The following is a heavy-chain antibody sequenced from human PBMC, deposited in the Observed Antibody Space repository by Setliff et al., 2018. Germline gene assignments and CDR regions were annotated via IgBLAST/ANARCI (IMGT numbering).Heavy chain of an antibody. Sequence: ASVKVSCKASGYSFSDYDINWVRQAPGQGLEWMGWMNAHSGNSGCAQKFQGRVAMTRDTSISTAYMELNSLQYEDTAVYYCARGKWFRLDKSAWSNWFDPWGQGTLVTVSS. J-gene: IGHJ5*02. D-gene: IGHD5-12*01. V-gene: IGHV1-8*01. CDR1: GYSFSDYD. CDR3: ARGKWFRLDKSAWSNWFDP. CDR2: MNAHSGNS.